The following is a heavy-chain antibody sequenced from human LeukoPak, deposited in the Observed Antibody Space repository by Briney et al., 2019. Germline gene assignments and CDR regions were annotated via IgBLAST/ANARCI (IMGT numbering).Heavy chain of an antibody. CDR1: GGSVSSGSYY. CDR2: IYYSGST. CDR3: ARDRRIAVAGQFYYYGMDV. Sequence: SETLSLTCNVSGGSVSSGSYYWSWIRQPPGKGVEWIGYIYYSGSTNYNPSLKSRVTISVDTSKNQFSLKLSSVTAADTAVYYCARDRRIAVAGQFYYYGMDVWGKGTTVTVSS. J-gene: IGHJ6*04. V-gene: IGHV4-61*01. D-gene: IGHD6-19*01.